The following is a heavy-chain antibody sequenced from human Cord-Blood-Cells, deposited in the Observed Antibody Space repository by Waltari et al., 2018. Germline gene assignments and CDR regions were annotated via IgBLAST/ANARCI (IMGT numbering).Heavy chain of an antibody. V-gene: IGHV4-39*01. Sequence: QLQLQESGPGLVKPSETLSLTCTVSGGSISSSSYYWGWIRQPPGKGLEWIGSIYYSGSTYYNPSLKSRVTISVDTSKNQFSLKLSSVTAADTAVYYCARRRQLVGLFDYWGQGTLVTVSP. CDR1: GGSISSSSYY. D-gene: IGHD6-6*01. J-gene: IGHJ4*02. CDR3: ARRRQLVGLFDY. CDR2: IYYSGST.